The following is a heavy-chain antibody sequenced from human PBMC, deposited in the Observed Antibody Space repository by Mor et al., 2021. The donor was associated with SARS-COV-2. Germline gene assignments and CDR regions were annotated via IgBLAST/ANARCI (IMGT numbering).Heavy chain of an antibody. Sequence: HGSTRYSQKFQYRVTITRDTSASTAYMELSSLRSEDTAVYYCARAPRSSGFYYYGMDVWGQGTTVTVSS. V-gene: IGHV1-3*01. CDR3: ARAPRSSGFYYYGMDV. J-gene: IGHJ6*02. D-gene: IGHD3-22*01. CDR2: HGST.